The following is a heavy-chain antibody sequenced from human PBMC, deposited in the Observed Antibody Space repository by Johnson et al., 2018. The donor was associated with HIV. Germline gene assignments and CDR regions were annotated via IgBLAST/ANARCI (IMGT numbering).Heavy chain of an antibody. CDR3: AKGMGELLRIDAFDI. D-gene: IGHD1-26*01. V-gene: IGHV3-30-3*01. Sequence: QVQLVESGGGVVQPGRSLRLSCAASGFTFSSYAMHWVRQAPGKGLEWVAVISYDGSNKYYADSVTGRFTISRDNSKNTLYLQMNSLRAEDTAVYYCAKGMGELLRIDAFDIWGQGTMVTVSS. J-gene: IGHJ3*02. CDR1: GFTFSSYA. CDR2: ISYDGSNK.